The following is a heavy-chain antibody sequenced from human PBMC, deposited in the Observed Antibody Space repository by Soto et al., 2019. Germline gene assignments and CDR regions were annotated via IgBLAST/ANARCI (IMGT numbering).Heavy chain of an antibody. J-gene: IGHJ6*02. Sequence: EQLVQSGAEVKKPGSSVKVSCEASGGTFSTYSISWVRQAPGHGLEWMGEVILSFGTAHHARKFKGRVTLTGDASTSTAYTELRGLRSEDTALYYCARVKISFRRPGGHYYAGGMDVWGQGTRVTVSS. V-gene: IGHV1-69*01. CDR2: VILSFGTA. CDR1: GGTFSTYS. CDR3: ARVKISFRRPGGHYYAGGMDV. D-gene: IGHD3-22*01.